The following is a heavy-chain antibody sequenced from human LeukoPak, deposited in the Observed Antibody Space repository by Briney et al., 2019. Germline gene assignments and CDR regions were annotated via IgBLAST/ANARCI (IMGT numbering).Heavy chain of an antibody. J-gene: IGHJ4*02. V-gene: IGHV1-46*01. CDR3: ARDKSGAVAGTSAGFDY. CDR1: GYTFTSYY. CDR2: INPSGGST. D-gene: IGHD6-19*01. Sequence: GASVKVSCKASGYTFTSYYMHWVRQAPGQGLEWMGIINPSGGSTSYAQKFQGRVTMTRDTSTSTVYMELSSLRSEDTAVYYCARDKSGAVAGTSAGFDYWGQGTLVTVSS.